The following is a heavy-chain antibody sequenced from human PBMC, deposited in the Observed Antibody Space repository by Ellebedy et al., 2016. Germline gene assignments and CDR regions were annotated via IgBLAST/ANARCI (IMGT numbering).Heavy chain of an antibody. CDR2: IETSGAST. Sequence: GESLKISXATSGFTFGSYDMNWVRQAPGKGLEWVSGIETSGASTFYAGAVRGRFTISRDNSKNMLYLQRNNLKVEDKALYYCAKEQFYNGWFPTSGMGVWGQGTTVTVAS. J-gene: IGHJ6*02. CDR1: GFTFGSYD. V-gene: IGHV3-23*01. D-gene: IGHD6-19*01. CDR3: AKEQFYNGWFPTSGMGV.